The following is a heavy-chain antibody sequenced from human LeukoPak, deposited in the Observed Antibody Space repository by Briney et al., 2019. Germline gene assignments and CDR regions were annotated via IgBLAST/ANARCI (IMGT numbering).Heavy chain of an antibody. V-gene: IGHV4-31*03. CDR3: APGSGGSCYVQ. J-gene: IGHJ4*02. D-gene: IGHD2-15*01. CDR1: GGSISSDGYY. CDR2: IYYSGST. Sequence: PSQTLSLTCTVSGGSISSDGYYWSWIRQHPGKGLEWIGYIYYSGSTYYNPSLKSRVTISVDTSKNQFSLKLSSVTAADTAVYYCAPGSGGSCYVQWGQGTLVTVSS.